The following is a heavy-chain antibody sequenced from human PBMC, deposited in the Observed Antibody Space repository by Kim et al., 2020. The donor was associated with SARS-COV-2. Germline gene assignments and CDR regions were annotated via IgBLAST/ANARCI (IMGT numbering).Heavy chain of an antibody. CDR2: IYNAERS. CDR1: GGSIRHYH. J-gene: IGHJ4*02. Sequence: SETLSLTCTVSGGSIRHYHWTWIRQAPGKGLEWMGSIYNAERSDTNPSLESRVTILVDTSKNRLSLTLRSVTAADTAVYYCARHFPLHPNFFDSWGQGTLVTVAS. CDR3: ARHFPLHPNFFDS. V-gene: IGHV4-59*08.